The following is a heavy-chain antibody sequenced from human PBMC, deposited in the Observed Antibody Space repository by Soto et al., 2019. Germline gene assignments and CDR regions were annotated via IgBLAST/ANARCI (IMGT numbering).Heavy chain of an antibody. Sequence: QVQLVQSGAEVKKPGASVKVSCKASGYTFPSYGISWVRQAPGQGLEWMGWINAYNGNTNYAQKLHGRVTMTTDTATSTAYMELRSLRADGTAGYYCARVRPPFDPWGQGTLVTVSS. CDR1: GYTFPSYG. CDR2: INAYNGNT. V-gene: IGHV1-18*01. J-gene: IGHJ5*02. CDR3: ARVRPPFDP.